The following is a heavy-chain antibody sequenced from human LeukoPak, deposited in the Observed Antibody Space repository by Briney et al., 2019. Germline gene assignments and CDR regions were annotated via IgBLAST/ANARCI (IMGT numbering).Heavy chain of an antibody. CDR1: GFTFSSYW. V-gene: IGHV3-7*01. CDR3: ARVAARTTDAFDI. D-gene: IGHD6-6*01. J-gene: IGHJ3*02. CDR2: IKQDGSEK. Sequence: GGSLRLSCAASGFTFSSYWMSWVRQAPGKGLEWVANIKQDGSEKYYVASVKGRFTISRDNAKNSLYLQMNSLRAEDTAVYYCARVAARTTDAFDIWGQGTMVTVSS.